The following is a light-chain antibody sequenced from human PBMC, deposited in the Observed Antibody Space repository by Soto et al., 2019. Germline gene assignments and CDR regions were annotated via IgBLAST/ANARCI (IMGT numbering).Light chain of an antibody. CDR2: GAS. V-gene: IGKV3-20*01. Sequence: IVLTQSPGTLSLSPGERATLSCRASQTISSSYLAWYQQKPGQAPRLLIYGASSRATGIPDRFSGSGSGTDFTLTISRLEPEDCAVYYCQQHGTSPPFTFGQGTKLEIK. J-gene: IGKJ2*01. CDR3: QQHGTSPPFT. CDR1: QTISSSY.